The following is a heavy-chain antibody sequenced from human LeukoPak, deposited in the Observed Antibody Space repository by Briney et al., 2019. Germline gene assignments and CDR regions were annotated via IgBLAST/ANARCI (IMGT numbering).Heavy chain of an antibody. CDR1: GFSFSTYG. J-gene: IGHJ4*02. V-gene: IGHV3-30*02. CDR3: AKEINDKYCRGSQNCLFDY. CDR2: IRFDGTTK. Sequence: PGGSLRLSCAASGFSFSTYGMHWVRQAPGKGLEWLAFIRFDGTTKYYADSVKGRFTISRDNSKNTLYLQMNSLRAEDTAVYYCAKEINDKYCRGSQNCLFDYWGQGTLVTVSS. D-gene: IGHD2-15*01.